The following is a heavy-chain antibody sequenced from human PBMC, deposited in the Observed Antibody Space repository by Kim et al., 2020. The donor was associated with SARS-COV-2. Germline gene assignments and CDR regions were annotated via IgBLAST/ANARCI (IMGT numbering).Heavy chain of an antibody. Sequence: GGSLRLSCAASGFTFSSYAMHWVRQAAGKGLEWVAVISYDGSNKYYVDSVKGRFNISRDNSKNPLYLQMNSLRAEDTALYYCARDEGYYYFDYWGQGTLVTVFS. J-gene: IGHJ4*02. CDR2: ISYDGSNK. CDR1: GFTFSSYA. D-gene: IGHD1-26*01. V-gene: IGHV3-30*04. CDR3: ARDEGYYYFDY.